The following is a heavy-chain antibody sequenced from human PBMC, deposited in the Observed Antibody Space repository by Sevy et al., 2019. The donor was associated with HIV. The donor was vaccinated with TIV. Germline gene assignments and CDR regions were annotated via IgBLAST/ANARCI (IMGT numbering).Heavy chain of an antibody. Sequence: ASVKVSCKVSGYTLTELSMHWVRQAPGKGLEWMGGFDLEDGETIYAQKFQGRVTMTEDTSTDTAYMELSSLRSEDTAVYYCATVHYYDSSGYHNWFDPWGQGTLVTVSS. CDR2: FDLEDGET. CDR1: GYTLTELS. CDR3: ATVHYYDSSGYHNWFDP. V-gene: IGHV1-24*01. J-gene: IGHJ5*02. D-gene: IGHD3-22*01.